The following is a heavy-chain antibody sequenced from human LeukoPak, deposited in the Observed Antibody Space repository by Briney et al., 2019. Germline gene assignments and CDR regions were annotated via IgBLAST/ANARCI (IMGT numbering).Heavy chain of an antibody. V-gene: IGHV3-7*01. Sequence: GGSLRLSCAASRFTFSNYWMNWVRQAPGRGLEWVANIKQDASEKYYVDSVRGRFTISRDNAKNSLYLQMDSLRGEDTAVYFCATGVAALMDFWGKGTTVTVSS. CDR2: IKQDASEK. CDR3: ATGVAALMDF. J-gene: IGHJ6*03. CDR1: RFTFSNYW. D-gene: IGHD6-6*01.